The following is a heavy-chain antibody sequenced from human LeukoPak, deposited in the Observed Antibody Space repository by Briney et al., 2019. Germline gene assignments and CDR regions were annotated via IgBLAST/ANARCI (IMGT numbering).Heavy chain of an antibody. Sequence: GGSLRLSCAASGFTVSSNYMSWVRQAPGKGLEWVSVIYSGGSTYYADSVKGRFTISRDNSKNTLYLQMNSLRAEDTAVHYCARDLIAAAGTDYYYYYGMDVWGQGTTVTVSS. V-gene: IGHV3-66*01. D-gene: IGHD6-13*01. J-gene: IGHJ6*02. CDR1: GFTVSSNY. CDR2: IYSGGST. CDR3: ARDLIAAAGTDYYYYYGMDV.